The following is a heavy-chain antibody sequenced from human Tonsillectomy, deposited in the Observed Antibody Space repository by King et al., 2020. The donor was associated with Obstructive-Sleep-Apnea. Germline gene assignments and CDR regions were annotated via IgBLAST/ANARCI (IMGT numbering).Heavy chain of an antibody. V-gene: IGHV1-2*02. Sequence: VQLVESGAEVKKPGASVKVSCKASGYTFTGYYMHWVRQAPGQGLEWMGWINPNSGGTNYAQKFQGRVTMTRDTSISTAYMELSRLRSDDTAVYYCASETYYDILTTSGGHVYWGQGTLVTVSS. J-gene: IGHJ4*02. CDR1: GYTFTGYY. CDR2: INPNSGGT. D-gene: IGHD3-9*01. CDR3: ASETYYDILTTSGGHVY.